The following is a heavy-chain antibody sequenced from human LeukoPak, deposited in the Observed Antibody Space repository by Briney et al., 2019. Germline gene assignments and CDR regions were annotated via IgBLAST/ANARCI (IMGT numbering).Heavy chain of an antibody. Sequence: PGGCLRLSCAASGFTFSSYSLNWVRQAPGKGLEWVSSISSTSIYIYYADSVKGRFTISRDNAKNSLYLQMNSLRAEDTAVYYCARDMNLKAGATGIFDYWGQGTLVTVSS. J-gene: IGHJ4*02. CDR2: ISSTSIYI. CDR3: ARDMNLKAGATGIFDY. V-gene: IGHV3-21*01. CDR1: GFTFSSYS. D-gene: IGHD1-26*01.